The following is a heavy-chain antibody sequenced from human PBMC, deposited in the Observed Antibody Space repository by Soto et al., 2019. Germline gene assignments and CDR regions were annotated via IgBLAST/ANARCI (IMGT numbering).Heavy chain of an antibody. J-gene: IGHJ4*02. V-gene: IGHV3-23*01. CDR2: ISDTGGAT. D-gene: IGHD3-3*01. CDR1: GVLSSTYA. CDR3: AKDLPIITIFGVGALDY. Sequence: EVQLLESGGGLVQPGGSLRLSCAASGVLSSTYAMSWVRQAPGRGLEWVSAISDTGGATYYADSVKGRFTISRDNSKNTLYLQMNSLRAEDTAVYYCAKDLPIITIFGVGALDYWGQGTLVTVSS.